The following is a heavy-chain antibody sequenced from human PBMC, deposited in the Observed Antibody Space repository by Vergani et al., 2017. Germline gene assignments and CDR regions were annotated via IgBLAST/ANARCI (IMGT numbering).Heavy chain of an antibody. Sequence: EVQLVESGGGLVKPGGSLRLSCAASGFTFSSYSMNWVRQAPGKGLEWVSSISSSSSYIYYADSVKGRFTISRDNAKNSLYLQMNSLRAEDTAVYYCAAEAPIFGVVTNHPLDYWGQGTLVTVSS. J-gene: IGHJ4*02. D-gene: IGHD3-3*01. CDR2: ISSSSSYI. CDR3: AAEAPIFGVVTNHPLDY. CDR1: GFTFSSYS. V-gene: IGHV3-21*01.